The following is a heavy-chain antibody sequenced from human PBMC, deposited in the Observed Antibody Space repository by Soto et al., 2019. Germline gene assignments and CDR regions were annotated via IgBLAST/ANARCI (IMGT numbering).Heavy chain of an antibody. D-gene: IGHD6-6*01. J-gene: IGHJ6*03. Sequence: EVQLAESGGGLAQPGGSLRISCAASGFTLSGYAMDWVRQAPGKGLEYVSGISSNGVGTYYANSVQGRFTISRDNSKNTVYLQMGSLRPEDMAVYYCARRARPDFYYMDVWGQGTTVTVS. CDR1: GFTLSGYA. CDR3: ARRARPDFYYMDV. CDR2: ISSNGVGT. V-gene: IGHV3-64*01.